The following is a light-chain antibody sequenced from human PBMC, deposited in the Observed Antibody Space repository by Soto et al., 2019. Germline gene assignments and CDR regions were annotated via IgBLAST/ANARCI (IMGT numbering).Light chain of an antibody. CDR2: AAT. V-gene: IGKV3-20*01. Sequence: EIVLTQSPGTLSLSPGERATLSCRASQSVSGNSLAWYQQKPGQAPRLLIYAATHRATDIPDRFSGSASATDFTLANSRLEPEDFGLYYCRQYGDSPQTFGPGTKVEI. CDR1: QSVSGNS. CDR3: RQYGDSPQT. J-gene: IGKJ3*01.